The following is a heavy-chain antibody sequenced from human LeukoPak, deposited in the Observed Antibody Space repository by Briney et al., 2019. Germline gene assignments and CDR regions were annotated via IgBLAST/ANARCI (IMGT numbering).Heavy chain of an antibody. CDR3: ARHSYDYVWGSYPEGAFDI. CDR1: GGSISSSSYY. D-gene: IGHD3-16*02. CDR2: IYYSGST. Sequence: SETLSLTCTVSGGSISSSSYYWGRIRHPPGKALEWLGSIYYSGSTYYNPSLKSRVTISVDTSKNQFSLKLSSVTAADTAVYYCARHSYDYVWGSYPEGAFDIWGQGTMVTVSS. J-gene: IGHJ3*02. V-gene: IGHV4-39*01.